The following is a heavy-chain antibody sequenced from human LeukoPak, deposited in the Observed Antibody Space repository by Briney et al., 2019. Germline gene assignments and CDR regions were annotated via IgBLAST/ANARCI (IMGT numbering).Heavy chain of an antibody. CDR2: ISGSGDNT. CDR1: GFTFSSYA. D-gene: IGHD3-3*01. V-gene: IGHV3-23*01. CDR3: ARDQYDTWSRRGNFDS. Sequence: PGGSLRLSCAASGFTFSSYAMSWVRQTPGKGLEWVSGISGSGDNTYYADSVKGRFTISRDNSKNTLYVQVNSLGTEDTAVFYCARDQYDTWSRRGNFDSWGQGTLVIVSS. J-gene: IGHJ4*02.